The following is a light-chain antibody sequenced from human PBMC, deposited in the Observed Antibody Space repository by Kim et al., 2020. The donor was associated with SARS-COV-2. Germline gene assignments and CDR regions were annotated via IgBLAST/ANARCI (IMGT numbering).Light chain of an antibody. V-gene: IGLV2-23*02. Sequence: QPALTQPASVSGSPGQSITIPCTGTSSDVGSYDLVSWYQHHPGKAPEVMIYEVNKRPSGVSNRFSGSKSANTASLTISGLQADDEADYYCSSYAGSNSLIFGGGTKVTVL. CDR1: SSDVGSYDL. CDR2: EVN. CDR3: SSYAGSNSLI. J-gene: IGLJ2*01.